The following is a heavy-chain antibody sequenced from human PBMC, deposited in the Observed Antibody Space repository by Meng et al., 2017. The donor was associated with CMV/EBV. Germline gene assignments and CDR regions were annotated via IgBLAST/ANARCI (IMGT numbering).Heavy chain of an antibody. D-gene: IGHD3-22*01. Sequence: GGPLRLSCAASGFTFSSYGMHWVRQAPGKGLEWVAFIRYDGSNKYYADSVKGRFSISRDNSKNTLYLQMNSLRAEDTAVYYCAKRSNGYWDYYCYYGMDVWGQGTTVTVSS. CDR1: GFTFSSYG. CDR2: IRYDGSNK. J-gene: IGHJ6*02. CDR3: AKRSNGYWDYYCYYGMDV. V-gene: IGHV3-30*02.